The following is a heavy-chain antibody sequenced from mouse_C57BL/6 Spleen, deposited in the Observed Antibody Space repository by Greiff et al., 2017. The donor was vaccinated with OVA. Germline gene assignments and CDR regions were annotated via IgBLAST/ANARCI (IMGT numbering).Heavy chain of an antibody. CDR1: GFSFTSYG. CDR2: LWRGGST. V-gene: IGHV2-5*01. Sequence: VKLMESGPGLVQPSQRLSITCTVSGFSFTSYGVHWVRQSPGKGLEWLGVLWRGGSTDYNAAFMSKLSITKDNSKSPVFFKMNSLKADDTAIYYCAKGPFAYWGQGTLVTVAA. CDR3: AKGPFAY. J-gene: IGHJ3*01.